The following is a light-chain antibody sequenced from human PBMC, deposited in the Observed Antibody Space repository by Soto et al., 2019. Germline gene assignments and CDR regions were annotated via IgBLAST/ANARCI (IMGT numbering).Light chain of an antibody. Sequence: QSALTQPASVSGSPGQSITISCTGTSSDIGDYKYVSWYQQHPGNPPKLIIYDVSDRPSGVSNRFSGSRSGNTASLTISGLQAEDEADYYCSSYTSSTTPVFGGGTKVTVL. CDR3: SSYTSSTTPV. CDR1: SSDIGDYKY. V-gene: IGLV2-14*03. CDR2: DVS. J-gene: IGLJ3*02.